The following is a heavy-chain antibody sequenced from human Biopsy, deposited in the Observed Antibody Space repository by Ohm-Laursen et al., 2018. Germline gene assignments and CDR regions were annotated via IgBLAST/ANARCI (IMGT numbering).Heavy chain of an antibody. CDR3: ARGSNEYGGLYFPH. V-gene: IGHV4-59*11. CDR1: GGPFTGHY. D-gene: IGHD4-23*01. J-gene: IGHJ1*01. CDR2: ISHTGYT. Sequence: SDTLSLTCTVSGGPFTGHYWTWIRQPPGKGLEWIGNISHTGYTSYKSSLKSRVTISLDTSRRHFSLRLTSLSAADTAVYYCARGSNEYGGLYFPHWGQGTLVTVSS.